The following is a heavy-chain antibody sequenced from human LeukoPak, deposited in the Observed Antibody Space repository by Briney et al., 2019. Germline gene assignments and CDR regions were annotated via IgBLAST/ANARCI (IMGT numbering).Heavy chain of an antibody. J-gene: IGHJ4*02. V-gene: IGHV1-18*01. Sequence: ASVKVSCKASGYSFTNYDINWVRQAPGQGLEWMGWISAYNGNTNYAQKLQGRVTMTTDTSTSTAYMELRSLRSDDTAVYYCARAPGGPYCSGGSCYFDYWGQGTLVTVSS. CDR2: ISAYNGNT. CDR3: ARAPGGPYCSGGSCYFDY. D-gene: IGHD2-15*01. CDR1: GYSFTNYD.